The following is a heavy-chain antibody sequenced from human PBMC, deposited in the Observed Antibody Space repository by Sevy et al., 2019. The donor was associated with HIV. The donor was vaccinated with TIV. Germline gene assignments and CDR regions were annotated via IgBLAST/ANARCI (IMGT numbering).Heavy chain of an antibody. J-gene: IGHJ4*02. CDR1: GGTFSSYA. Sequence: ASVKVSCKASGGTFSSYAISWVRQAPGQGLEWMGGFIPIFGTANYEQKFQGRVTITADKSTSTAYMELSSLRSEDTAVYYCARDRPVSGSYYFFDYWGQGTLVTVSS. CDR3: ARDRPVSGSYYFFDY. V-gene: IGHV1-69*06. CDR2: FIPIFGTA. D-gene: IGHD1-26*01.